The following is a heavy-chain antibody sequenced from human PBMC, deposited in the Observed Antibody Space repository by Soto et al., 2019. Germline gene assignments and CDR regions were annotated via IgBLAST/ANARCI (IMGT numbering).Heavy chain of an antibody. CDR2: IIPIFGTA. V-gene: IGHV1-69*06. CDR3: SGVPAAVYGMDV. J-gene: IGHJ6*02. D-gene: IGHD2-2*01. CDR1: GGTFSSYA. Sequence: SVKVSCKASGGTFSSYAISWVRQAPGQGLEWMGGIIPIFGTANYAQKFQGRVTITADKSTSTAYMELSSLRSEDTAVYYCSGVPAAVYGMDVWGQGTTVTVSS.